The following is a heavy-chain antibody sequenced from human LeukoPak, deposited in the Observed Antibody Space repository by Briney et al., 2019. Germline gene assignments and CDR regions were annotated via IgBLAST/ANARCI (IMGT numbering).Heavy chain of an antibody. J-gene: IGHJ4*02. CDR1: GFTVSGNY. D-gene: IGHD3-16*01. V-gene: IGHV3-66*02. CDR3: AGRRVLDASFDY. CDR2: IYSSDNT. Sequence: GGSLRLSCAASGFTVSGNYMSWVRQAPGKGLELVSVIYSSDNTYYIDSVKGRFTISRDNSKNTLYLQMNSLRAEDTAVYYCAGRRVLDASFDYWGQGTLVTVSS.